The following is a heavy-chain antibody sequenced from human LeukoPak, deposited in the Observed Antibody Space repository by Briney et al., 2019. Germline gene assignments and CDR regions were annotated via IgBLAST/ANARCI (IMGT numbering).Heavy chain of an antibody. CDR1: GFTFSSYG. J-gene: IGHJ4*02. Sequence: GGSLRLSCAASGFTFSSYGMHWVRQAPGKGLEWVAVISYDGSSKYYADSVKGRFTISRDNSKNTLYLQKNSLRAEDTAVYYCARDNDILPGHVFDYWGQGTLVTVSS. CDR3: ARDNDILPGHVFDY. D-gene: IGHD3-9*01. CDR2: ISYDGSSK. V-gene: IGHV3-30*03.